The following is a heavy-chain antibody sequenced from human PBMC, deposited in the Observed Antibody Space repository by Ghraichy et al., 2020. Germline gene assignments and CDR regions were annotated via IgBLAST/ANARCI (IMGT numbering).Heavy chain of an antibody. V-gene: IGHV3-7*01. CDR2: IKQDGSEK. J-gene: IGHJ4*02. D-gene: IGHD6-19*01. CDR3: ASLIAVAAIYDY. Sequence: GGSLRLSCAASGFTFSSYWMSWVRQAPGKGLEWVANIKQDGSEKYYVDSVKGRFTISRDTAKNSLYLQMNSLRAEDTAVYYCASLIAVAAIYDYWGQGTLVTVSS. CDR1: GFTFSSYW.